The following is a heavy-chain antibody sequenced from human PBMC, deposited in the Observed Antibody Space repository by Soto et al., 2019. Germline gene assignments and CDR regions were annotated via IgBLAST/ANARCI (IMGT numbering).Heavy chain of an antibody. CDR1: GFPLDGYC. J-gene: IGHJ6*02. CDR2: IFWNGGST. CDR3: ARAPSYYDILTGYYKVMDYYYGMDV. V-gene: IGHV3-20*03. Sequence: PGGVLRLSFAAPGFPLDGYCMSLGPPAPGKGLEWGSGIFWNGGSTGYADSVKGRFTISRDNAKNSLYLQMNSLRAEDTALYYCARAPSYYDILTGYYKVMDYYYGMDVWGQGTTVTVSS. D-gene: IGHD3-9*01.